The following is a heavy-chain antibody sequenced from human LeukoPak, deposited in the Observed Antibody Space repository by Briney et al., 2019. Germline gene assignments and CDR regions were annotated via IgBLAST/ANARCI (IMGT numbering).Heavy chain of an antibody. Sequence: GGPLRLSCSASGFTFSRYAMHWVRQAPGKGLEYVSGINDNGGRTHYGDSVKGRFSISRDNSKNTLHLQMSTLRAEDTALYYCVNDVGGSYAFDYWGQGILVTVAS. CDR3: VNDVGGSYAFDY. CDR2: INDNGGRT. V-gene: IGHV3-64D*09. CDR1: GFTFSRYA. J-gene: IGHJ4*02. D-gene: IGHD1-26*01.